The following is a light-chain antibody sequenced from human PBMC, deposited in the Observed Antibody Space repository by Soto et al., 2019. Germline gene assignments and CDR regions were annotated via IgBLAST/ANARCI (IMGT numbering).Light chain of an antibody. CDR3: KSYAGSNTYV. CDR1: TSDIGSYNL. Sequence: QSALTQPASVSGSPGQSITISCTGSTSDIGSYNLVSWYQQHPGEAPKLMIYEGNKRPSGVSNRFSGSRSGNTASLTISGLQAEDEADYFCKSYAGSNTYVFGSGTKVTVL. J-gene: IGLJ1*01. V-gene: IGLV2-23*01. CDR2: EGN.